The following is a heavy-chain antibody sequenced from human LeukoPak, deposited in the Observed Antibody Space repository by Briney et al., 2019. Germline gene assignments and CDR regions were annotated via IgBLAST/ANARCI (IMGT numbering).Heavy chain of an antibody. J-gene: IGHJ3*02. D-gene: IGHD3-10*01. V-gene: IGHV4-59*01. Sequence: SETLSLTCTVSGGSISSYYWSWIRQPPGKGLEWIGYIYYSGSTNYNPSLKSRVTISVDTSQNRFSLKLSSVTAADTAVYYCAREGKLWFGELSPSHAFDIWGQGTMVTLSS. CDR2: IYYSGST. CDR3: AREGKLWFGELSPSHAFDI. CDR1: GGSISSYY.